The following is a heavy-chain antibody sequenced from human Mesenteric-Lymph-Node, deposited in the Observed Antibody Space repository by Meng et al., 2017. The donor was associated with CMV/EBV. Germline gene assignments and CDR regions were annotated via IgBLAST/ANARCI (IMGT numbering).Heavy chain of an antibody. CDR3: ARQIRQYSSGWYGDY. J-gene: IGHJ4*02. Sequence: SGSSFTSHWIGWVRQMPGQGLEWMGVIDPGDSDTRYSPSFQGQVTISVDKSISTAYLQWTSLKASDTAMYYCARQIRQYSSGWYGDYWGQGTLVTVSS. CDR2: IDPGDSDT. CDR1: GSSFTSHW. V-gene: IGHV5-51*01. D-gene: IGHD6-19*01.